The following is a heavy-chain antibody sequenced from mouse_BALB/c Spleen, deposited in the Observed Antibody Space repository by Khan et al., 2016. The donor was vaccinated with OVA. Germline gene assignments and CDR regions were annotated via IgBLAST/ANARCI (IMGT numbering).Heavy chain of an antibody. J-gene: IGHJ2*02. CDR3: TRLGKTTMLTTVYFDH. D-gene: IGHD2-2*01. CDR2: IWWDDVK. Sequence: QVTLKESGPGILQPSQTLSLTCSFSGFSLSTSGMGVGWIRQPSGKGLEWLAHIWWDDVKRYNPALKSRLTISKDTSSSQVFLKIASVDIADTATYSCTRLGKTTMLTTVYFDHWGQGTSLTVSS. V-gene: IGHV8-8*01. CDR1: GFSLSTSGMG.